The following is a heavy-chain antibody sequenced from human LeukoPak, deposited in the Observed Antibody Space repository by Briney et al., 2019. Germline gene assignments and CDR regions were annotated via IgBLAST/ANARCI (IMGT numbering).Heavy chain of an antibody. CDR1: GFTFDDYA. D-gene: IGHD2-2*01. V-gene: IGHV3-9*01. J-gene: IGHJ4*02. Sequence: PGGSLRLSCAASGFTFDDYAMHWVRQAPGKGLEWVSGISWNSGSIGYADSVKGRFTISRDNAKNSLYLQMNSLRAEDTALYYCAKDMGYCSSTSCYVFDCWGQGTLVTVSS. CDR2: ISWNSGSI. CDR3: AKDMGYCSSTSCYVFDC.